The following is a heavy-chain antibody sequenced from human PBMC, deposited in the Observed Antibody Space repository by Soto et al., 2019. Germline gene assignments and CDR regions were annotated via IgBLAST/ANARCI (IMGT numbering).Heavy chain of an antibody. CDR3: ARQSPTVNYIWGSYRPDAFDI. Sequence: SETLSLTCTVSGGSISSSSYYWGWIRQPPGKGLEWIGSIYYSGSTYYNPSLKSRVTISVDTSKNQFSLKLSSVTAADTAVYYCARQSPTVNYIWGSYRPDAFDIWGQGTMVTVSS. V-gene: IGHV4-39*01. CDR1: GGSISSSSYY. J-gene: IGHJ3*02. D-gene: IGHD3-16*02. CDR2: IYYSGST.